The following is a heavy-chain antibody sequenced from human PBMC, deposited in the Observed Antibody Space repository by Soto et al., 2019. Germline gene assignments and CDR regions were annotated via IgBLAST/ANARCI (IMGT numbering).Heavy chain of an antibody. CDR1: GGSISSGGYY. V-gene: IGHV4-31*03. D-gene: IGHD2-15*01. J-gene: IGHJ3*02. CDR2: IYYSGST. CDR3: ARGCGGSCHDAFEI. Sequence: PSETLSLTCTVSGGSISSGGYYWSWIRQHPGKGLEWIGYIYYSGSTYYNPSLKSRVTISVDTSKNQFSLKLSSVTAADTAVYYCARGCGGSCHDAFEIWGQGAMVTVSS.